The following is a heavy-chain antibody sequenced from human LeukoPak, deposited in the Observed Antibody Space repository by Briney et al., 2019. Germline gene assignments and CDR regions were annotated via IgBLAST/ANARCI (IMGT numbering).Heavy chain of an antibody. CDR1: GGSFSGYY. CDR3: ARGKVPPYYYGSGSHFDY. CDR2: INHSGST. Sequence: PSETLSLTCAVYGGSFSGYYWSWIRQPPGKGLEWIGEINHSGSTNYNPSLKSRVTISVDTSKNQFSLKLSSVTAADTAVYYCARGKVPPYYYGSGSHFDYWGQGTLVTVSS. V-gene: IGHV4-34*01. D-gene: IGHD3-10*01. J-gene: IGHJ4*02.